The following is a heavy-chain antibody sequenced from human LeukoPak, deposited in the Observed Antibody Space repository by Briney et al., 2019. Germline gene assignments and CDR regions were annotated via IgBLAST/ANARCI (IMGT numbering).Heavy chain of an antibody. D-gene: IGHD6-19*01. Sequence: PGGSLRLSCAASGFTFSDYYMSWIRQAPGRGLEWVSYISSSGSTIYYADSVKGRFTISRDNAKNSLYLQMNSLRAEDTAVYYCASRTRYSSGWRDGAFDIWGQGTMVTVSS. CDR3: ASRTRYSSGWRDGAFDI. J-gene: IGHJ3*02. V-gene: IGHV3-11*01. CDR1: GFTFSDYY. CDR2: ISSSGSTI.